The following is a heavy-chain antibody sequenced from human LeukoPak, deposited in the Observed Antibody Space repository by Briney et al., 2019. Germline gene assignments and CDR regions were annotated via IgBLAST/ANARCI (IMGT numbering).Heavy chain of an antibody. Sequence: ASVKVSCKASGYTFTGYYMHWVRQAPGQGLEWMGWINPNSGGTNYAQKFQGRVTMTRDTSISTAYMELSRLRSDDTAVYYCARRTSPGYYYHMDVWGKGTTVTVSS. J-gene: IGHJ6*03. CDR2: INPNSGGT. CDR1: GYTFTGYY. CDR3: ARRTSPGYYYHMDV. V-gene: IGHV1-2*02.